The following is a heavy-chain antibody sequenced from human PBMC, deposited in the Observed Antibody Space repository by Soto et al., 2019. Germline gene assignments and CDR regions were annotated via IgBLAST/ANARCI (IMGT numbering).Heavy chain of an antibody. D-gene: IGHD5-12*01. CDR3: AREGDGYNQGHYYFDY. CDR1: GYTFTGYY. Sequence: ASLKGSCKASGYTFTGYYMHWVRQAPGQGLEWMGWINPNSGGTNYAQKIQGWVTMTRDTSISTAYMELSRLRSDDTAVYYCAREGDGYNQGHYYFDYWGQGTLVTVSS. CDR2: INPNSGGT. V-gene: IGHV1-2*04. J-gene: IGHJ4*02.